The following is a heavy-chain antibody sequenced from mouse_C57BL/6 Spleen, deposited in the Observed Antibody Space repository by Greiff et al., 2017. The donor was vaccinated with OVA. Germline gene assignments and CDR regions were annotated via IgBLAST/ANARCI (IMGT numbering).Heavy chain of an antibody. Sequence: VQLKQSGPELVKPGASVKISCKASGYTFTDYYMNWVKQSHGKSLEWIGDINPNNGGTSYNQKFKGKATLTVDKSSSTAYMELRSLTSEDSAVYYCAREGDSVFDYWGQGTTLTVSS. J-gene: IGHJ2*01. V-gene: IGHV1-26*01. D-gene: IGHD3-2*01. CDR1: GYTFTDYY. CDR3: AREGDSVFDY. CDR2: INPNNGGT.